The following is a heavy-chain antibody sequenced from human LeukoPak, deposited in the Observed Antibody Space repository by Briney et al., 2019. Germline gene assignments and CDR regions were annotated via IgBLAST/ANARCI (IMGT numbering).Heavy chain of an antibody. CDR3: ARDRGYSYGENWFDP. CDR1: GFTFSSYA. V-gene: IGHV3-30-3*01. Sequence: PGGSLRLSCAASGFTFSSYAMHWVRQAPGKGLEWVAVISYDGSNKYYADSVRGRFTISRDNSKSTLYLQMNSLRAEDTAVYYCARDRGYSYGENWFDPWGQGTLVTVSS. D-gene: IGHD5-18*01. J-gene: IGHJ5*02. CDR2: ISYDGSNK.